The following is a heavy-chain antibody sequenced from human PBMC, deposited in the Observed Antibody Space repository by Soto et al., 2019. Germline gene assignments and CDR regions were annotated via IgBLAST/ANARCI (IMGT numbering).Heavy chain of an antibody. J-gene: IGHJ5*02. Sequence: QVQLQESGPRLVKPSQTLSLSCAVSAGSIISASYSWNWIRQSPGRALECIGHIYSSGTTYYNPSLKSRVSISVDTSNNQFSLKLTSVTAADTAVFFCAGEDVARIERWFDAWGQGILVTVSS. D-gene: IGHD6-6*01. V-gene: IGHV4-31*11. CDR1: AGSIISASYS. CDR3: AGEDVARIERWFDA. CDR2: IYSSGTT.